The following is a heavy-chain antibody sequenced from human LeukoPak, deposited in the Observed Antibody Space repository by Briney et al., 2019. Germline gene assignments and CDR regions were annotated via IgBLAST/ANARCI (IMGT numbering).Heavy chain of an antibody. V-gene: IGHV1-2*02. Sequence: ASVKVSCKASGYTFTGYYMHWVRRAPGQGLEWMGWINPNSGGTNYAQKFQGRVTMTRDTSISTAYMELSRLRSDDTAVYYCARAQQLVLYYYYYMDVWGKGTTVTVSS. J-gene: IGHJ6*03. CDR2: INPNSGGT. D-gene: IGHD6-13*01. CDR1: GYTFTGYY. CDR3: ARAQQLVLYYYYYMDV.